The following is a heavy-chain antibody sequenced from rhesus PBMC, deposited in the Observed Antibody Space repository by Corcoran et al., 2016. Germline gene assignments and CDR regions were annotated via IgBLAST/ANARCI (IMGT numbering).Heavy chain of an antibody. Sequence: QVQLQESGPGLVKPSETLSLTCAVSGYSISGYYWSWIRQAPGKGLEWIGYITYIGSTSYNPALKSRVTISIDTSKNQFALKRGSVTAADTAGYYCARDLEYSSWWYFDYWGQGGLVTVSS. D-gene: IGHD6-13*01. V-gene: IGHV4-122*02. CDR3: ARDLEYSSWWYFDY. CDR2: ITYIGST. CDR1: GYSISGYY. J-gene: IGHJ4*01.